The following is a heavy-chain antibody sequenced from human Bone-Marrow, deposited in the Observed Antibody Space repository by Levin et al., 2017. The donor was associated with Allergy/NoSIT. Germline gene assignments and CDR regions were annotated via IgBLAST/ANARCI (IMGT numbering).Heavy chain of an antibody. CDR1: GGSINSNVYS. V-gene: IGHV4-30-2*01. J-gene: IGHJ4*02. Sequence: LRLSCAVSGGSINSNVYSWSWIRRPPGMGLEWIGYIYQSGNTYYNPSLKSRVIISADRSKNHFSLNLSSVTAADTAVYYCASSRRGFDSAGFYVYFDYWGQGALVTVSS. CDR2: IYQSGNT. D-gene: IGHD3-16*01. CDR3: ASSRRGFDSAGFYVYFDY.